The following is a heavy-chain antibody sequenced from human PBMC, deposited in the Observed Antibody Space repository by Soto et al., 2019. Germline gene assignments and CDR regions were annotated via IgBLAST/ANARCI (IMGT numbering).Heavy chain of an antibody. CDR2: ISSSGSTI. V-gene: IGHV3-48*03. J-gene: IGHJ3*02. CDR3: AREEDYDYVWGSYRQAFDI. D-gene: IGHD3-16*02. CDR1: GFTFSSYE. Sequence: GGSLRLSCAASGFTFSSYEMNWVRQAPGKGLEWVSYISSSGSTIYYADSVKGRFTISRDNAKNSLYLQMNSLRAEDTAVYYCAREEDYDYVWGSYRQAFDIWGQGTMVTVSS.